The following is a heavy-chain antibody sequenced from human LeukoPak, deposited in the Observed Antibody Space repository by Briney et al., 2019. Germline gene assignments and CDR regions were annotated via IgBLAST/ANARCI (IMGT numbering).Heavy chain of an antibody. Sequence: LMAIIYPGDSDTRYSPSFQGQVTISADKSISTAYLQWSSLKASDTAMYYCARHQPNFMYDYWGQGTLVTVSS. J-gene: IGHJ4*02. CDR2: IYPGDSDT. CDR3: ARHQPNFMYDY. D-gene: IGHD1-7*01. V-gene: IGHV5-51*01.